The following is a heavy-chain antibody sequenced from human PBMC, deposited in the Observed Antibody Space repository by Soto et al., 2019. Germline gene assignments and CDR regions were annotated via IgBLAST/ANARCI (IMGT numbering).Heavy chain of an antibody. CDR1: GGSISSYY. J-gene: IGHJ6*04. CDR3: ARATFWSYYYGMDV. V-gene: IGHV4-59*01. D-gene: IGHD3-3*01. CDR2: IYYSGST. Sequence: SETLSLTCTVSGGSISSYYWSWIRQPPGKGLEWIGYIYYSGSTNYNPSLKSRVTISVDTSKNQFSLKLSSVTAADTAVYYCARATFWSYYYGMDVWGKGTTVTVSS.